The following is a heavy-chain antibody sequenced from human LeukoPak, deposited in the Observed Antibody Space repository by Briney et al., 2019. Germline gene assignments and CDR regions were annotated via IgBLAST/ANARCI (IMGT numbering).Heavy chain of an antibody. V-gene: IGHV3-21*01. Sequence: GGSLGLSCAASGFTFSAYNLNWVRQAPGKGLEWVSSISGSSSYIYYADSVKGRFTISRDNAKNSLYLQMNSLRAEDTAVYYCAKGSKAAAGSRPYNWFDPWGQGTLVTVSS. CDR1: GFTFSAYN. CDR3: AKGSKAAAGSRPYNWFDP. CDR2: ISGSSSYI. J-gene: IGHJ5*02. D-gene: IGHD6-13*01.